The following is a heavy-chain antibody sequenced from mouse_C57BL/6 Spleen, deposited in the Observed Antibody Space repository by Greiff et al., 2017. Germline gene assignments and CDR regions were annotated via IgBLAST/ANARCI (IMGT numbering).Heavy chain of an antibody. Sequence: VQLQASGAELVRPGASVTLSCKASGYTFTDYEMHWVKQTPVHGLEWIGALDPETGGTAYNQKFKGKAILTADKSSSTAYMELRSLTSEDSAVEYWTRRVVYDGYADYWGQGTSVTVSS. CDR1: GYTFTDYE. CDR3: TRRVVYDGYADY. D-gene: IGHD2-3*01. V-gene: IGHV1-15*01. J-gene: IGHJ4*01. CDR2: LDPETGGT.